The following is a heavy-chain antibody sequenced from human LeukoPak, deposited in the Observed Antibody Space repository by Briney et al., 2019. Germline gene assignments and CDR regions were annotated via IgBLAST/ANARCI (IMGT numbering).Heavy chain of an antibody. D-gene: IGHD1-26*01. CDR1: GYTFTSYY. Sequence: ASVKVSCKASGYTFTSYYMHWVRQAPGQGLEWMGIINPSGGSTSYAQKFQGRVTITTDESTSTAYMELSSLRSEDTAVYYCARDRVVGATVFDYWGQGTLVTVSS. CDR3: ARDRVVGATVFDY. V-gene: IGHV1-46*01. CDR2: INPSGGST. J-gene: IGHJ4*02.